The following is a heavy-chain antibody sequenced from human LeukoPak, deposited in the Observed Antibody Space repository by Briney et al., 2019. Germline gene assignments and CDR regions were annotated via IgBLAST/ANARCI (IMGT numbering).Heavy chain of an antibody. V-gene: IGHV3-23*01. J-gene: IGHJ6*03. D-gene: IGHD6-19*01. CDR2: ISGSGGST. CDR3: AKQQWLVNYYYYMDV. CDR1: GFTFSSYA. Sequence: TGGSLRVSCAAPGFTFSSYAMSWVRQAPGKGLEWVSAISGSGGSTYYADSVKGRFTISRDNSKNTLYLQMNSLRAEDTAVYYCAKQQWLVNYYYYMDVWGKGTTVTVSS.